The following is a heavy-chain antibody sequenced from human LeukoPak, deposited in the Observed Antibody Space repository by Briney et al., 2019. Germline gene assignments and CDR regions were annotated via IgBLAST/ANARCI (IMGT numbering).Heavy chain of an antibody. D-gene: IGHD5-12*01. CDR3: ARGIRDSGYDYYFDY. Sequence: SETLSLTCAVSGYSISSGYYWGWIRPPPGEGLEWSGSIYHSGSTYYNPSLKSRVTISVDTSKNQFSLKLSSVTAADTAVYYCARGIRDSGYDYYFDYWGQGTLVTVSS. J-gene: IGHJ4*02. V-gene: IGHV4-38-2*01. CDR2: IYHSGST. CDR1: GYSISSGYY.